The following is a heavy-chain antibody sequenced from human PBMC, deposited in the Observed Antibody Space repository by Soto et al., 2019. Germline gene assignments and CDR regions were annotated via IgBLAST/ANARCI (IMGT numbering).Heavy chain of an antibody. J-gene: IGHJ6*02. V-gene: IGHV4-39*01. D-gene: IGHD2-15*01. Sequence: SETLSLTCTASGGSISSSSYYWGWIRQPPGKGLEWIGSIYYSGSTYYNPSLKSRVTISVDTSKNQFSLKLSSVTAADTAVYNCARLVRKYYGMDVWGQGTTVTVSS. CDR1: GGSISSSSYY. CDR3: ARLVRKYYGMDV. CDR2: IYYSGST.